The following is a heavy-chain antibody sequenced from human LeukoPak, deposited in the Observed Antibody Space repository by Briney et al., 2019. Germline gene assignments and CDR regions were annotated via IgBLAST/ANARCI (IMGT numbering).Heavy chain of an antibody. J-gene: IGHJ4*02. CDR1: GFTVSSNY. Sequence: GGSLRLSCAASGFTVSSNYMSWVRQTPGKGLEWVLVIYSGGSTYYAESLKGRFTISRDNSKNTLYLQMNSLRAEDTAVYYCARGGDGYLYYLDYWGQGTLVTVSS. D-gene: IGHD5-24*01. V-gene: IGHV3-66*01. CDR3: ARGGDGYLYYLDY. CDR2: IYSGGST.